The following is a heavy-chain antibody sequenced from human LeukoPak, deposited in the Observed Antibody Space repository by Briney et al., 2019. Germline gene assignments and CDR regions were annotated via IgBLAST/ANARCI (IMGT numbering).Heavy chain of an antibody. CDR2: IYYSGST. J-gene: IGHJ4*02. V-gene: IGHV4-31*03. CDR1: GGSISSGGYY. D-gene: IGHD3-3*01. Sequence: SETLSLTCTVSGGSISSGGYYWSWIRQHPGKGLEWIGYIYYSGSTYYNPSLKRRVTISVDTSKNQFSLKLSSVTAADTAVYYCARDGVEAAFDYWGQGTLVTVSS. CDR3: ARDGVEAAFDY.